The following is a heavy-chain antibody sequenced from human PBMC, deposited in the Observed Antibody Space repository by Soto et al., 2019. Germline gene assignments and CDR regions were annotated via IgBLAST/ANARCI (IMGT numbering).Heavy chain of an antibody. V-gene: IGHV4-59*01. Sequence: ETLSLTCTVSDGSISNFYWSWIRQPPGKGLEWIGYISSSGNTNYNPSLKSRVSISVDTSKNQFSLNLTSVTAADTAVYYCARAQMVLTRSYFDSWGPGTTVTVYS. D-gene: IGHD3-22*01. J-gene: IGHJ4*02. CDR1: DGSISNFY. CDR2: ISSSGNT. CDR3: ARAQMVLTRSYFDS.